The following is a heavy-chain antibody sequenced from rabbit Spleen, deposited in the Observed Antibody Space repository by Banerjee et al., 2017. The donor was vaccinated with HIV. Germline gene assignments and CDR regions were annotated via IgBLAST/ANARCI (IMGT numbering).Heavy chain of an antibody. CDR2: IYAAGSGIT. CDR1: GFTLSSYW. J-gene: IGHJ4*01. D-gene: IGHD7-1*01. CDR3: ARGAWSTDCMNL. V-gene: IGHV1S45*01. Sequence: QEQLVESGGGLVKPEGSLTLTCTASGFTLSSYWICWVRQAPGKGLEWIACIYAAGSGITYYASWAKGRFTISKTSSTTVSLKMTSLTAADTATYFCARGAWSTDCMNLWGPGTLVTVS.